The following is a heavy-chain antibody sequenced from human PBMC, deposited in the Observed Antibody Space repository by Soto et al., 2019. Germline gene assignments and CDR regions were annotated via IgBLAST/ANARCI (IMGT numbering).Heavy chain of an antibody. CDR3: ARAGSYRGIDY. J-gene: IGHJ4*02. CDR2: IYHSGST. V-gene: IGHV4-30-2*01. Sequence: SETLSLTCAVSGGSISSGGYSWSWIRQPPGKGLEWIGYIYHSGSTYYNPSLKSRVTISVDRSKNQFSLKLSSVTAADTAVYYCARAGSYRGIDYWGQGTLVTVSS. CDR1: GGSISSGGYS. D-gene: IGHD3-16*02.